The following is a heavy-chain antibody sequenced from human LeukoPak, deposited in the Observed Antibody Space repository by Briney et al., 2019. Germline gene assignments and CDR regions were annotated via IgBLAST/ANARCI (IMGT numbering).Heavy chain of an antibody. J-gene: IGHJ5*02. Sequence: PGGSLRLSCAASGFTFSSYSMNWVRQAPGKGLEWVSSISSSSSYIYYADSVKGRFTISRDNAKNSLYLQMNSLRAEDTAVYYCASMAAAANWFDPWGQGTLVTVSS. D-gene: IGHD6-13*01. V-gene: IGHV3-21*01. CDR3: ASMAAAANWFDP. CDR2: ISSSSSYI. CDR1: GFTFSSYS.